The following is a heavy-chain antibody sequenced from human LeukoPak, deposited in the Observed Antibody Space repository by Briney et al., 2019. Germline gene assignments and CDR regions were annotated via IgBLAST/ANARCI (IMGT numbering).Heavy chain of an antibody. CDR3: AKHFCTGLDCSLFDS. V-gene: IGHV3-33*06. CDR1: GFSFSSYG. D-gene: IGHD3/OR15-3a*01. J-gene: IGHJ4*02. CDR2: IWYDGSKK. Sequence: GGSLRLSCAASGFSFSSYGMHWVRQAPGKGLEWVAVIWYDGSKKYYADSVKGRFIISRDNSKNTLSLQLNSLRPEDTALYYCAKHFCTGLDCSLFDSWGQGTLVTVSS.